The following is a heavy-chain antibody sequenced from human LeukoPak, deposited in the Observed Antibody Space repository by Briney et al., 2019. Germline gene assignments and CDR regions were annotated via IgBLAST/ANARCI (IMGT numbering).Heavy chain of an antibody. CDR2: INHSGST. D-gene: IGHD5-18*01. CDR1: GGSFSGYY. Sequence: SETLSLTCAVYGGSFSGYYWSWIRQPPGKGREGMGEINHSGSTKYYPYLKRRVTMSVDTTKNHFSMNLGSMNAAETTVYYCARGFRARANRGYSYGPGAAKLDYWGQGTLVTVSS. V-gene: IGHV4-34*01. J-gene: IGHJ4*02. CDR3: ARGFRARANRGYSYGPGAAKLDY.